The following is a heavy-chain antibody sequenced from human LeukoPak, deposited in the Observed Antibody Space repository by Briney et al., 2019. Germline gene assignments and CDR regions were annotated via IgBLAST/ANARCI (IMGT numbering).Heavy chain of an antibody. Sequence: PGGSLRLSCAASGFTFSNYWMHWVRQAPGEGLVWVSRIKGDGSGTNYADSVKGRFTISRDNSKNTLYLQMNSLRAEDTAVYYCARDDPYSSGWYIVFDIWGQGTMVTVSS. CDR1: GFTFSNYW. D-gene: IGHD6-19*01. J-gene: IGHJ3*02. V-gene: IGHV3-74*01. CDR2: IKGDGSGT. CDR3: ARDDPYSSGWYIVFDI.